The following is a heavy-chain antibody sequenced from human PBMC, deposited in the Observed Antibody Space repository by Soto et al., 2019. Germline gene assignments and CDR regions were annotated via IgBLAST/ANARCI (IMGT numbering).Heavy chain of an antibody. CDR2: ISSNEGST. D-gene: IGHD3-10*01. CDR1: GFTFSSYA. CDR3: ARRPGCYFDY. J-gene: IGHJ4*02. Sequence: PGGSLRLSCAASGFTFSSYAMHWVRQAPGKGLEYVSAISSNEGSTYYANSVKGRFTISRDNSKNTLYLQMGSLRAEDMAVYYCARRPGCYFDYWGQGTLVTVSS. V-gene: IGHV3-64*01.